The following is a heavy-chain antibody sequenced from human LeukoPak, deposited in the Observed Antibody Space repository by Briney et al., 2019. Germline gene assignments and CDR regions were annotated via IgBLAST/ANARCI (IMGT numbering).Heavy chain of an antibody. Sequence: PSETLSLTCTVSGGSISSGDYYWSWIRQPPGTGLEWIGYIYYSGSTNYNPSLKSRVTISVDTSKNQFSLKLSSVTAADTAVYYCARDQRYYYDSSGYPVRYFDYWGQGTLVTVSS. CDR1: GGSISSGDYY. D-gene: IGHD3-22*01. J-gene: IGHJ4*02. V-gene: IGHV4-61*08. CDR2: IYYSGST. CDR3: ARDQRYYYDSSGYPVRYFDY.